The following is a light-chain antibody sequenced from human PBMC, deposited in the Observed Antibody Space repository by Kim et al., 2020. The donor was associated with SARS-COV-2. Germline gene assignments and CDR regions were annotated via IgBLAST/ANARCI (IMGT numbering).Light chain of an antibody. CDR1: QSLVERDGNIY. CDR3: MQGTHWPFT. CDR2: KVS. J-gene: IGKJ3*01. Sequence: PALISCRSSQSLVERDGNIYLNWFHQRPGQSPRRLIYKVSNRDSGGPDRFRGSGSGTDFTLQISRVEAEDVGVYYCMQGTHWPFTFGPGTKVDIK. V-gene: IGKV2-30*01.